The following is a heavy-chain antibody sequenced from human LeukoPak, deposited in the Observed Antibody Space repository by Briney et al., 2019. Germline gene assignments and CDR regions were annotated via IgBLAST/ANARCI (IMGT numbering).Heavy chain of an antibody. D-gene: IGHD6-6*01. CDR3: ARDEAARRTLGYYYYMDV. J-gene: IGHJ6*03. Sequence: ASVKVSCKASGGTFSSYAISWVRQAPGQGLEWMGRIIPILGIANYAQKFQGRVTITADKSTSTAYMELSSLRSEDTAVYYCARDEAARRTLGYYYYMDVWGQGTTVTVSS. V-gene: IGHV1-69*04. CDR1: GGTFSSYA. CDR2: IIPILGIA.